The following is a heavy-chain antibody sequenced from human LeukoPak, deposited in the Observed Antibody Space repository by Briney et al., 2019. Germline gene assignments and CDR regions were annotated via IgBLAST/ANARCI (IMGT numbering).Heavy chain of an antibody. D-gene: IGHD2-8*01. CDR1: GFTFGDYA. Sequence: PGGSLRLSCRTSGFTFGDYAMSWVRQPPGKGLECVASINGRITQYSASVKGRFSLSRDDSRSTAYLQMNTLKIEDTAVYYCTRWRGTSMLYDWGQGTPVTVSS. CDR2: INGRIT. J-gene: IGHJ4*02. CDR3: TRWRGTSMLYD. V-gene: IGHV3-49*04.